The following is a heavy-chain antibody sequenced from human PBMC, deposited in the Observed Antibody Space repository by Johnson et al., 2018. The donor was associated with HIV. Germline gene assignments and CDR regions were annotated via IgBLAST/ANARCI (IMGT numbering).Heavy chain of an antibody. CDR3: AKDLSSSSL. CDR2: RWYDGSNK. V-gene: IGHV3-33*06. D-gene: IGHD6-6*01. CDR1: GFTFSSYG. J-gene: IGHJ3*01. Sequence: QVQLVESGGGVVQPGRSLRLSCAASGFTFSSYGMHWVRQAPGKGLEWVAVRWYDGSNKYYADSVKGRFTISRDNSKNTLYLQMNSLRAEDTAVYYCAKDLSSSSLWGQGTMVTVSS.